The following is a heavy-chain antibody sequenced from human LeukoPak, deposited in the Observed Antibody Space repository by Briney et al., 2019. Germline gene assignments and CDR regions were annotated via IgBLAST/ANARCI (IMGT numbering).Heavy chain of an antibody. CDR3: AKDGGLWVSAHWGDS. CDR1: GGTFSSYA. J-gene: IGHJ4*02. CDR2: ISGSGGST. D-gene: IGHD7-27*01. V-gene: IGHV3-23*01. Sequence: GGSLRLSCAASGGTFSSYAMSWVRQAPGKGLEWVSAISGSGGSTYYADSVKGRFTVSRDNSKNTRFLQINSPTAEDTAVYYCAKDGGLWVSAHWGDSWGRGTLVTVSS.